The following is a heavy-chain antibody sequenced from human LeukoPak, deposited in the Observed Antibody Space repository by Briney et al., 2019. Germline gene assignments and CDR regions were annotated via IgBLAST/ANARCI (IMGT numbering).Heavy chain of an antibody. CDR2: IIPILGIA. CDR3: ARAYCSSTSCSPDHDAFDI. J-gene: IGHJ3*02. CDR1: GGTFSSYT. V-gene: IGHV1-69*10. D-gene: IGHD2-2*01. Sequence: AASVKVSCKPSGGTFSSYTISWVRQAPGQGLEWMGRIIPILGIANYAQKFQGRVTITADKSTSTAYMELSSLRSEDTAVYYCARAYCSSTSCSPDHDAFDIWGQGTMVTVSS.